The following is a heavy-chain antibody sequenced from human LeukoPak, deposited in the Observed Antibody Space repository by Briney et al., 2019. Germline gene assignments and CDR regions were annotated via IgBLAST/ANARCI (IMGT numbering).Heavy chain of an antibody. CDR3: ARAGGYCGRISCPYYFDY. CDR2: MNPNSGNT. V-gene: IGHV1-8*01. Sequence: SVKVSCKASGYTFTSYDINWVRQATGRGLEWMGWMNPNSGNTGYAQKFQGRVTMTRNTSISTAYMELSSLRSEDTAVYYCARAGGYCGRISCPYYFDYWGQGSLVAVSS. J-gene: IGHJ4*02. D-gene: IGHD2-15*01. CDR1: GYTFTSYD.